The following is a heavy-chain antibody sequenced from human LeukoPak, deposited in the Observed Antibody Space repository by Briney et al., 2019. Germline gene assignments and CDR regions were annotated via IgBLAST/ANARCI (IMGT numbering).Heavy chain of an antibody. CDR1: GYTFTSYD. D-gene: IGHD1-26*01. J-gene: IGHJ4*02. CDR3: ARHMGGTGYFDY. V-gene: IGHV1-2*02. CDR2: INPNSGGT. Sequence: ASVKVSCKASGYTFTSYDINWVRQATGQGLEWMGWINPNSGGTNYAQKFQGRVTLTRDTSISTAYMELSSLRSDDTAVYYCARHMGGTGYFDYWGQGTLVTVSS.